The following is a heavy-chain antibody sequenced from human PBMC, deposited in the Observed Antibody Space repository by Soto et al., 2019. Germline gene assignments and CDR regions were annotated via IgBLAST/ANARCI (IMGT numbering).Heavy chain of an antibody. Sequence: HPGGSLRLSCAASGFTFSSYAMTWVRQAPGKGLEWVSAISGNGGSTYYADSVKGRFTISRDNSKSTLHLQMNSLRSEDTAVYYCASPSITIFGVVITENYYYYGMDVWGQGTTVTVSS. V-gene: IGHV3-23*01. CDR3: ASPSITIFGVVITENYYYYGMDV. CDR1: GFTFSSYA. CDR2: ISGNGGST. D-gene: IGHD3-3*01. J-gene: IGHJ6*02.